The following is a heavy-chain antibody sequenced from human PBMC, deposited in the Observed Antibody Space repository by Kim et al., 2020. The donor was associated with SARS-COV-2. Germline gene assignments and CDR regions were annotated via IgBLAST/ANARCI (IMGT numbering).Heavy chain of an antibody. D-gene: IGHD3-3*01. V-gene: IGHV4-34*01. J-gene: IGHJ4*02. CDR3: ARGKRSGFPGSTLDY. CDR2: INHSGST. CDR1: GGSFSGYY. Sequence: SETLSLTCAVYGGSFSGYYWSWIRQPPGKGLEWIGEINHSGSTNYNPSLKSRVTISVDTSKNQFSLKLSSVTAADTAVYYCARGKRSGFPGSTLDYWGQGTLVTVSS.